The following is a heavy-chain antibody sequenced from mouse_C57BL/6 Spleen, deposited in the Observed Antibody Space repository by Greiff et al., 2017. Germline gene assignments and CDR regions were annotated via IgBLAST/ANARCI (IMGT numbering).Heavy chain of an antibody. V-gene: IGHV1-81*01. CDR1: GYTFTSSG. CDR3: ARYTTVVAFNWDGNYFDD. J-gene: IGHJ2*01. Sequence: QVQLKESGAELARPGASVKLSCTASGYTFTSSGISWVKQRTGQGLEWIGEIYPRSGNTYYNEKFKGKATLTADKSSSTAYMELRSLTSEDSAVYFCARYTTVVAFNWDGNYFDDWGQGTTLTVSS. D-gene: IGHD1-1*01. CDR2: IYPRSGNT.